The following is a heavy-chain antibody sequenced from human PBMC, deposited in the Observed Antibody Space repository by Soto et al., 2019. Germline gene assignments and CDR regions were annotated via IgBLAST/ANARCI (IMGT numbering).Heavy chain of an antibody. J-gene: IGHJ4*02. V-gene: IGHV3-23*01. CDR1: GFTFSSYA. CDR2: ISGSGGST. Sequence: GGSLRLSCAASGFTFSSYAMSWVRQAPRKGLEWVSAISGSGGSTYYADSVKGRFTISRDNSKNTLYLQMNSLRAEDTAVYYCARAGIAVAGAFDYWGQGTLVTVSS. D-gene: IGHD6-19*01. CDR3: ARAGIAVAGAFDY.